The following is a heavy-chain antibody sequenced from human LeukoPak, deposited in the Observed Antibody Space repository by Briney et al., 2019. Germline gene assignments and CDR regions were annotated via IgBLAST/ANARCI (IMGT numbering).Heavy chain of an antibody. D-gene: IGHD6-19*01. CDR2: VIPIFGTA. Sequence: SVKVSCKASGGTFSSYAISWVRQAPGQGLEWMGRVIPIFGTANYAQKFQGRVTITTDESTSTAYMELSSLRSEDTAVYYCARDPPDSYSSGWYYFDYWGQGTLVTVSS. CDR1: GGTFSSYA. V-gene: IGHV1-69*05. J-gene: IGHJ4*02. CDR3: ARDPPDSYSSGWYYFDY.